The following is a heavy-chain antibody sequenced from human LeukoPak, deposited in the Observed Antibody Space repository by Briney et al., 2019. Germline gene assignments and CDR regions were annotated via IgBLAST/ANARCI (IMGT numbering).Heavy chain of an antibody. CDR1: GFMFSSYE. J-gene: IGHJ4*02. D-gene: IGHD4-23*01. Sequence: GGSLRLSCAASGFMFSSYEMNWVRQAPGKGLEWVSYIRSRGGTIYYADSVKGRFTISRDNAKNSLYLQMNSLRAEDTAVYYCARDFGRWFLDYWGQGALVTVSS. V-gene: IGHV3-48*03. CDR3: ARDFGRWFLDY. CDR2: IRSRGGTI.